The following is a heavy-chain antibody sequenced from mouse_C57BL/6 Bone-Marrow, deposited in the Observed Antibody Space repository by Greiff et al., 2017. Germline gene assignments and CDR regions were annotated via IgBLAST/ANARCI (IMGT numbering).Heavy chain of an antibody. V-gene: IGHV1-55*01. J-gene: IGHJ2*01. CDR1: GYTFTSYW. D-gene: IGHD4-1*01. Sequence: QVQLKQSGAELVKPGASVKMSCKASGYTFTSYWITWVKQRPGQGLEGMGDIYPGSGSTNYNEKFKGKATLTVDTSSSTAYMPHSSLASDDSAVYYCAEPLGGTFDYWGQGTTLTVSA. CDR3: AEPLGGTFDY. CDR2: IYPGSGST.